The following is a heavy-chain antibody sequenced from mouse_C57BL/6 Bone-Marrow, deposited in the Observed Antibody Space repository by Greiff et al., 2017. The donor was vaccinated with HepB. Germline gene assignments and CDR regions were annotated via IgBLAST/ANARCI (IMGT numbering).Heavy chain of an antibody. D-gene: IGHD1-1*01. CDR3: ANYYGSFYWYFDV. V-gene: IGHV1-82*01. Sequence: QVQLQQSGPELVKPGASVKISCKASGYAFSSSWMNWVKQRPGKGLEWIGRIYPGDGDTNYNGKFKGKATLTADKSSSTAYMQLSSLTSEDSAVYFCANYYGSFYWYFDVWGTGTTVTVSS. CDR2: IYPGDGDT. CDR1: GYAFSSSW. J-gene: IGHJ1*03.